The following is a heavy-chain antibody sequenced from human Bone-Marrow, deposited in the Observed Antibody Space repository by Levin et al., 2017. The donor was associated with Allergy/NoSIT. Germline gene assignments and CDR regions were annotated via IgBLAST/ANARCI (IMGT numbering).Heavy chain of an antibody. V-gene: IGHV3-53*01. CDR2: IYDGGNT. J-gene: IGHJ2*01. D-gene: IGHD2-15*01. CDR1: GFIVSSNY. Sequence: GGSLRLSCAAPGFIVSSNYMSWVRQAPGKGLEWVSVIYDGGNTYYADSVKGRFTISRDNSKNTLYFQMNSLRAEDTAIYYCARTRIDCSGDNCYSNWYFDLWGRGTLVTVSS. CDR3: ARTRIDCSGDNCYSNWYFDL.